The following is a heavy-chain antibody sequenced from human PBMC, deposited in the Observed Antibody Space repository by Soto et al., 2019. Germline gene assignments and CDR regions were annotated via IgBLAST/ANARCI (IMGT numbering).Heavy chain of an antibody. CDR3: ARDPNFYGSGSYSYYYYYGMDV. Sequence: APVKASCKPPGYTFTSYAITWVRQAPGQGLEWMRWISAYNGNTNYAQKSQGRVTMTTDTSTSTAYMELRSLGSDDTAVYYCARDPNFYGSGSYSYYYYYGMDVWGQGTTVTVSS. D-gene: IGHD3-10*01. V-gene: IGHV1-18*01. CDR1: GYTFTSYA. CDR2: ISAYNGNT. J-gene: IGHJ6*02.